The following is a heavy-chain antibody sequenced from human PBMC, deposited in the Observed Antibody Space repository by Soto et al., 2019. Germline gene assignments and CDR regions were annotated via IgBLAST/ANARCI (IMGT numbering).Heavy chain of an antibody. Sequence: GGSLRLSCAASGFTFSSYGMHWVRQAPGKGLEWVAVISYDGSNKYYADSVKGRFTISRDNSKNTLYLQMNSLRAEDTAVYYCAKANGYCSGGSCYGQYWGQGTLVTVSS. D-gene: IGHD2-15*01. CDR3: AKANGYCSGGSCYGQY. CDR2: ISYDGSNK. V-gene: IGHV3-30*18. CDR1: GFTFSSYG. J-gene: IGHJ4*02.